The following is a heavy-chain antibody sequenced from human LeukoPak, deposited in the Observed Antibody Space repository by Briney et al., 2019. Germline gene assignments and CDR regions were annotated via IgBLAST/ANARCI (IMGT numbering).Heavy chain of an antibody. CDR3: AKGKRGNYDY. Sequence: GGSLRLSCAASGFTFSNYAMTWVRQAPGKGLEWVSAITDRGDDTYYADSVKGRFTISRDNSKNTLYLQMNSLRAEDTAVYYCAKGKRGNYDYWGQGPLVTVSS. CDR2: ITDRGDDT. V-gene: IGHV3-23*01. CDR1: GFTFSNYA. J-gene: IGHJ4*02. D-gene: IGHD1-26*01.